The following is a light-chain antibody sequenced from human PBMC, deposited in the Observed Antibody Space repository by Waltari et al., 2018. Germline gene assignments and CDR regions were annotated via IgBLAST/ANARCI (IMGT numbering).Light chain of an antibody. CDR2: DVS. V-gene: IGLV2-14*03. CDR1: FSDVVAYDS. Sequence: QSALTQPASVSGSPGQSITSSCTGAFSDVVAYDSVSWYQQLPGRAPKLLIYDVSHRPSGVSDRLSGSKSGNTASLTISGLQPEDEADYYCSSYTTRGTWVFGGGTKLTVL. CDR3: SSYTTRGTWV. J-gene: IGLJ3*02.